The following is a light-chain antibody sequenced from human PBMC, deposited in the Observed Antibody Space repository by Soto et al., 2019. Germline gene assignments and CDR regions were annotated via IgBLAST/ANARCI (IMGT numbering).Light chain of an antibody. Sequence: IVMTQSPASLSVSPGERGTLSWRASQAVRSNIDWYQQKRGQAPRLVIYGSSTRATGFPARFSGSGSGTEFTLTISSLQSEDFALYYCQQYNDWPLTFGQGTRVEIK. V-gene: IGKV3-15*01. CDR1: QAVRSN. CDR2: GSS. CDR3: QQYNDWPLT. J-gene: IGKJ1*01.